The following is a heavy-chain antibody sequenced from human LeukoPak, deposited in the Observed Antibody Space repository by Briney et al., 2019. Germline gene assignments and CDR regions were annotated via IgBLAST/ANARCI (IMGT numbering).Heavy chain of an antibody. CDR3: AKGGYYGSGSYYNDY. J-gene: IGHJ4*02. CDR2: ISGSGGST. D-gene: IGHD3-10*01. Sequence: GGTLRLSCAASGFTFSSYGMSWVRQAPGKGLEWVSAISGSGGSTYYADSVKGRFTISRDNSKNTLYLQMNSLRAEDTAVYYCAKGGYYGSGSYYNDYWGQGTLVTVSS. V-gene: IGHV3-23*01. CDR1: GFTFSSYG.